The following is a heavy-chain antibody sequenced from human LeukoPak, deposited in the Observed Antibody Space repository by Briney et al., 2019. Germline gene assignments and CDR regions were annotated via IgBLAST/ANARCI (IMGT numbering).Heavy chain of an antibody. J-gene: IGHJ4*02. CDR2: IYYSGST. V-gene: IGHV4-39*07. Sequence: ATETLSLTCTVSGASVSSSSYYWGWIRQPPGKGLEWIGSIYYSGSTYYNPSLKSRVTISVDTSKNQFSLKLSSVTAADTAVYYCATKFPVVTAGPSYFDYWGQGTLVTVSS. CDR3: ATKFPVVTAGPSYFDY. D-gene: IGHD2-21*02. CDR1: GASVSSSSYY.